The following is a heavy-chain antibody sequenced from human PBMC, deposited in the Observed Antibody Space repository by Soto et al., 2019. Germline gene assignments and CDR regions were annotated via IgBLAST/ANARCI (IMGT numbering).Heavy chain of an antibody. CDR3: AHRVLRTVFGLVTTTAIYFDF. J-gene: IGHJ4*02. Sequence: QITLNESGPTVVRPTETLTLTCRFSGFSLTTSGVGVGWIRQSQGKAPEWLALIYWDDDKRYSASLKSRLTITTDTSKNQVVLTVSDLDPTDTATYYCAHRVLRTVFGLVTTTAIYFDFWGQGTPVAVSS. D-gene: IGHD3-3*01. V-gene: IGHV2-5*02. CDR2: IYWDDDK. CDR1: GFSLTTSGVG.